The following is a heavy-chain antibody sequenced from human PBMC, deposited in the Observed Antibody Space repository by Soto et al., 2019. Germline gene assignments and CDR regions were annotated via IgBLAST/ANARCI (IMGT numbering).Heavy chain of an antibody. CDR1: GFSLTTSGVG. V-gene: IGHV2-5*02. CDR2: IYWDDDK. J-gene: IGHJ4*02. Sequence: QITLNESGPTQVKPRQTLTLTCTFSGFSLTTSGVGVGWIRQSPGKAPEWLALIYWDDDKRYSPSLKSRLTITKDPSKTQVVLTMADLDPADTATYYCAHRVLRTVFGLVTPTAIYFDFCGQGTPVAVSS. CDR3: AHRVLRTVFGLVTPTAIYFDF. D-gene: IGHD3-3*01.